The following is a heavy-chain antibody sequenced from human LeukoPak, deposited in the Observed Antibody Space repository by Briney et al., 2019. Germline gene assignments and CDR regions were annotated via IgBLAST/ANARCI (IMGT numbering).Heavy chain of an antibody. V-gene: IGHV3-7*04. CDR2: INQDGGEK. Sequence: GGSLRLSCAASGLTFNTYWMHWVRQAPGEGLEWVANINQDGGEKYYVHSVKGRFTISRDNAKNLLYLQMSSLRVEDTAVYYCARAIAAAGSYWGQGTLVTVSS. D-gene: IGHD6-13*01. CDR1: GLTFNTYW. CDR3: ARAIAAAGSY. J-gene: IGHJ4*02.